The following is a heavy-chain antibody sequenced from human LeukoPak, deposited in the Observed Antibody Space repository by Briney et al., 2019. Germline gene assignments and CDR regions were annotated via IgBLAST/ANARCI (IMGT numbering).Heavy chain of an antibody. CDR2: TSSSGNTI. Sequence: PGGSLRLSCAASGFTFSSYEMNWVRQAPGKGLEWVSYTSSSGNTIYYAASVKGRFTISRDNAKNSLYLQMNSLRAEDTAVYYCVLIRGVISFGYWGQGTLVTVSS. V-gene: IGHV3-48*03. CDR3: VLIRGVISFGY. D-gene: IGHD3-10*01. J-gene: IGHJ4*02. CDR1: GFTFSSYE.